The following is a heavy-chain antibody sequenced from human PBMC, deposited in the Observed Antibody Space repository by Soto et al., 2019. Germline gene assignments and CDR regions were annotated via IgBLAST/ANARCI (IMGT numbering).Heavy chain of an antibody. CDR3: ARLNGYCISTNCHGYYGMDV. V-gene: IGHV4-34*01. Sequence: SETLSLTCAVYGGSFSGYYWNWIRQPPGKGLEWIGEINHSGSTNYNPSLKSRVTISVDTSKNQFSLKLNSVTAADTAVYYCARLNGYCISTNCHGYYGMDVWGQGTTVTVSS. D-gene: IGHD2-2*03. CDR2: INHSGST. J-gene: IGHJ6*02. CDR1: GGSFSGYY.